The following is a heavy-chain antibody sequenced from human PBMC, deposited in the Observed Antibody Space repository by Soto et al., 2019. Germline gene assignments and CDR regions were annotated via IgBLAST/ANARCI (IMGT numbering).Heavy chain of an antibody. Sequence: WASVKVSCKASGYTFTSYDINWVRQATGQGLEWMGWMNPNSGNTGYAQKFQGRVTMTRNTSISTAYMELSSLRSEDTAVYYCARGPREKLTVLRFLEWLPTEYYFVYWGQRSLVTVSS. J-gene: IGHJ4*02. CDR3: ARGPREKLTVLRFLEWLPTEYYFVY. CDR1: GYTFTSYD. CDR2: MNPNSGNT. D-gene: IGHD3-3*01. V-gene: IGHV1-8*01.